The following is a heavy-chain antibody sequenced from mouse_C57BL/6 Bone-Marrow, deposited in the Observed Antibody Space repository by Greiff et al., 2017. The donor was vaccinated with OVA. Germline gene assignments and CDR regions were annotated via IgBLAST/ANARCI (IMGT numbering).Heavy chain of an antibody. D-gene: IGHD2-1*01. CDR1: GYTFTSYW. Sequence: QVQLQQPGAELVKPGASVKLSCKASGYTFTSYWMHWVKQRPGQGLEWIGMIHPNSGSTNYNEKFKSKATLTVDKSSSTAYMQLSSLTSEDSSVYYCALIYYGNYVNYWGQGTTLTVSS. CDR3: ALIYYGNYVNY. V-gene: IGHV1-64*01. CDR2: IHPNSGST. J-gene: IGHJ2*01.